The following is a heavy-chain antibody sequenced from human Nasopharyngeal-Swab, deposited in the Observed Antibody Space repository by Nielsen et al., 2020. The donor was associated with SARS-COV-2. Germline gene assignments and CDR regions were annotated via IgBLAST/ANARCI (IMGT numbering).Heavy chain of an antibody. D-gene: IGHD3-3*01. V-gene: IGHV4-39*01. CDR1: GGSISSHSYY. Sequence: SETLSLTCTVSGGSISSHSYYWAWIRKPPGKGPEWIGHIYYTGSTHHNPSLRSRVTTSVDTSKNQFSLELRSVTAADTGVYFCARLNYDFGGLYGVDVWGQGTTVTVSS. CDR3: ARLNYDFGGLYGVDV. J-gene: IGHJ6*02. CDR2: IYYTGST.